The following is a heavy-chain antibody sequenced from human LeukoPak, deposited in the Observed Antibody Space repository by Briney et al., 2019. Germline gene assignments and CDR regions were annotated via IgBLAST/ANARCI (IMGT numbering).Heavy chain of an antibody. CDR3: ARQGDFWSGYLGY. CDR1: GGSISSSSYS. Sequence: SETLYLTCTVSGGSISSSSYSWGWIRQPPVKGLEWMGSIYYSGSTYYDPSLMRRFAIAVDASKIQVSLKLCFVTSKDTHVYYCARQGDFWSGYLGYWGQGTLVTVSS. CDR2: IYYSGST. V-gene: IGHV4-39*01. D-gene: IGHD3-3*01. J-gene: IGHJ4*02.